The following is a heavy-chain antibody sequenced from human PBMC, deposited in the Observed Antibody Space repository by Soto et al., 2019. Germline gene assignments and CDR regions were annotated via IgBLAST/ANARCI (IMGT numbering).Heavy chain of an antibody. V-gene: IGHV4-4*02. J-gene: IGHJ4*02. D-gene: IGHD3-10*01. CDR1: GCSISSSNW. CDR2: IYHSGST. Sequence: SETRCLTCAVSGCSISSSNWWSWGRHPPGKGLEWIGKIYHSGSTNYNPSLKSRVTISVDKSKNQFSLKLSSVTAADTAVYYCARVYMVRGTIIRYFDYWGQGTLVTVS. CDR3: ARVYMVRGTIIRYFDY.